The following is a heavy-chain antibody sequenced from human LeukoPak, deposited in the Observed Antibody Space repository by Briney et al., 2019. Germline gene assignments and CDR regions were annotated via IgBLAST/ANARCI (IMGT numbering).Heavy chain of an antibody. D-gene: IGHD3-22*01. Sequence: GGSLRLSCAASGFTFSSYAMSWVRQAPGKGLEWVSAISGSGGSTYCADSVKGRFTISRDNSKNTLYLQMNSLRAEDTAVYYCAKGARRDYYDSSGILYYYYGMDVWGQGTTVTVSS. CDR2: ISGSGGST. J-gene: IGHJ6*02. CDR3: AKGARRDYYDSSGILYYYYGMDV. CDR1: GFTFSSYA. V-gene: IGHV3-23*01.